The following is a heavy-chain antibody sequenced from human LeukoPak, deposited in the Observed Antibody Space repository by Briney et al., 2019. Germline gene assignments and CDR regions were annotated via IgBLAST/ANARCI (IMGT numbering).Heavy chain of an antibody. CDR3: ARTRGSYYAYFDY. CDR1: GGSFSGYY. D-gene: IGHD1-26*01. CDR2: INHSGST. V-gene: IGHV4-34*01. Sequence: SETLSLTCAVYGGSFSGYYWSWIRQPPGKGLEWIGEINHSGSTNYNPSLKSRVTISVDTSKNQFSLKLSSVTAADTAVYYCARTRGSYYAYFDYWGQGTLVTVSS. J-gene: IGHJ4*02.